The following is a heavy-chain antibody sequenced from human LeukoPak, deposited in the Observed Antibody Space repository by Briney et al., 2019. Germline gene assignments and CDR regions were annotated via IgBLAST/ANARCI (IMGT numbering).Heavy chain of an antibody. CDR2: IYYSGNT. V-gene: IGHV4-39*07. D-gene: IGHD3-16*02. CDR3: ASTPDAYDYVWGSYRYYFDY. CDR1: GGSISSTTYY. J-gene: IGHJ4*02. Sequence: NPSETLSLTCTVSGGSISSTTYYWGWIRQPPGKGLEWIGSIYYSGNTYHNPSLKSRVTISVDTSKNQFSLKLSSVTAADTAVYYCASTPDAYDYVWGSYRYYFDYWGQGTLVTVSS.